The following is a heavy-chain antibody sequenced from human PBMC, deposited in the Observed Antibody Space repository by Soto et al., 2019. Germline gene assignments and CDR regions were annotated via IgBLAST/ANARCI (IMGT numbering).Heavy chain of an antibody. CDR3: ARGVNDSSGSQGFDY. CDR1: GDSVSSNNYY. J-gene: IGHJ4*02. V-gene: IGHV4-31*03. Sequence: SETLSLTCTAIGDSVSSNNYYWSWIRQRPGKGLEWIGYIHYSGDSYDNPSLTSRITMSMDVSKNQFSLNLRSVTAADTAIYYCARGVNDSSGSQGFDYWGQGTLVTVSS. D-gene: IGHD3-22*01. CDR2: IHYSGDS.